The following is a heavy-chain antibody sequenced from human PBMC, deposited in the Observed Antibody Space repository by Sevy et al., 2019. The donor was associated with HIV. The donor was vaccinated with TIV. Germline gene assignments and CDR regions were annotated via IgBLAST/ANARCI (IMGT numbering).Heavy chain of an antibody. CDR3: ARDRYYYGSGSHDAFDI. CDR1: GFTFSSYD. D-gene: IGHD3-10*01. V-gene: IGHV3-30-3*01. J-gene: IGHJ3*02. CDR2: ISYDGSNK. Sequence: GGSLRLSCAASGFTFSSYDMHWVRQAPGKGLEWVAVISYDGSNKYYADSVKGRFTISRDNSKNTLYLQVNNLRAEDTAVYYCARDRYYYGSGSHDAFDIWGQGTMVTVSS.